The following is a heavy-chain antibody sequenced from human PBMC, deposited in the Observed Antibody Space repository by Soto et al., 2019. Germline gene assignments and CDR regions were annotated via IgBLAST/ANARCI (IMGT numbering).Heavy chain of an antibody. D-gene: IGHD1-1*01. CDR3: ARRTGTTPPNYYYYMDV. V-gene: IGHV4-34*01. CDR2: INHSGST. J-gene: IGHJ6*03. CDR1: GGSFIGYY. Sequence: SVPLSVTCAVDGGSFIGYYWSWIRQPQGKGLEWIGEINHSGSTNYNPSLKSRVTISVNTSKNQFSLKLSSVTAADTAVYYCARRTGTTPPNYYYYMDVWGKGTTVTVSS.